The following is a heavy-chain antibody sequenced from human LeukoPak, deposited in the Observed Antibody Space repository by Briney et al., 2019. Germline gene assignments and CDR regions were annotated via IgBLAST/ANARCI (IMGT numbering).Heavy chain of an antibody. CDR1: GFTFRTYA. D-gene: IGHD2-15*01. Sequence: GGSLRLSCAASGFTFRTYAMRWVRQAPGKGLEWVSTISVSGVATYYADSVKGRFTISKDNSKNTLFLQMNSLRAEDSALYYCAKDLEYCSGGSCYPYDAFDIWGQGTMVTVSS. J-gene: IGHJ3*02. CDR2: ISVSGVAT. V-gene: IGHV3-23*01. CDR3: AKDLEYCSGGSCYPYDAFDI.